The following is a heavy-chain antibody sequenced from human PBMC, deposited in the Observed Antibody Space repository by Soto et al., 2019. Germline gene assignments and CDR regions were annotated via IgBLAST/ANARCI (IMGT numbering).Heavy chain of an antibody. J-gene: IGHJ6*03. CDR3: ARVRQLVGYFYYYMDV. V-gene: IGHV1-24*01. CDR1: GYTLTELS. Sequence: ASVKVSCKVSGYTLTELSMHWVRQAPGKGLEWMGGFDPEDGETIYAQKFQGRVTMTTDTSTDTAYMELSSLRSDDSAVYYCARVRQLVGYFYYYMDVWGNGTTVTVSS. D-gene: IGHD6-6*01. CDR2: FDPEDGET.